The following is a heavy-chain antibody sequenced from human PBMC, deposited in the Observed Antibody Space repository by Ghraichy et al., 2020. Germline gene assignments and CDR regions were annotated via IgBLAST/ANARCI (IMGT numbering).Heavy chain of an antibody. V-gene: IGHV3-30*18. CDR2: ISYDGSNK. J-gene: IGHJ5*02. CDR1: GFTFSSYG. Sequence: GGSLRLSCAASGFTFSSYGMHWVRQAPGKGLVWVAVISYDGSNKYYADSVKGRFTISRDNSKNTLYLQMNSLRAEDTAVYYCAKDYLRSSLNWFDPWGQGTLVTVSS. CDR3: AKDYLRSSLNWFDP. D-gene: IGHD6-13*01.